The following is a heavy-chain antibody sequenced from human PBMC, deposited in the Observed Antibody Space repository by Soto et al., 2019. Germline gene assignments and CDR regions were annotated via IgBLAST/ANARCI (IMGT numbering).Heavy chain of an antibody. J-gene: IGHJ4*02. D-gene: IGHD3-3*01. V-gene: IGHV1-18*01. CDR2: ISPYNGNT. Sequence: QVQLVQSGAEVKRPGASVKVSCKASGYTFRNYGITWVRQAPGQGLEWMAWISPYNGNTNYAQDLQGRVTMTTDTSTSTAYMELRSLTSEDTAMYYCARDLVSGSGFWRAYNGGYFDYWGQGTLVTVSS. CDR3: ARDLVSGSGFWRAYNGGYFDY. CDR1: GYTFRNYG.